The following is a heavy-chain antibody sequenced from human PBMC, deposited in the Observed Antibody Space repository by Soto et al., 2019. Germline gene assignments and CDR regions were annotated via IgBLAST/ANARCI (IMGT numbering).Heavy chain of an antibody. CDR3: AKDSAYYNSRGFDY. J-gene: IGHJ4*02. CDR2: IIGSGGST. Sequence: EVQLLESGGALVQPGGSLRLSCVASGLTFNNYAMSWVRQAPGKGLEWVSAIIGSGGSTYYADSVKGRFTISRDNSKNTLYLQMDSMRAEDTAVYYCAKDSAYYNSRGFDYWGQGTLVTVYS. CDR1: GLTFNNYA. V-gene: IGHV3-23*01. D-gene: IGHD3-22*01.